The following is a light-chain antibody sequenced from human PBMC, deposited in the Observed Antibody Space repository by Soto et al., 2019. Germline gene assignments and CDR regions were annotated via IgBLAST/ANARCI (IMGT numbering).Light chain of an antibody. CDR3: QQDGSSPLT. J-gene: IGKJ1*01. V-gene: IGKV3-20*01. Sequence: EIALTQSPGTLSLSPGERASLSCRASQSVSTNYLVWYQQKPGQAPRLLIYDASSRATGIPDRFSGSGSGTDFTLTISRLEPEDFAVYYCQQDGSSPLTFGQGNKV. CDR2: DAS. CDR1: QSVSTNY.